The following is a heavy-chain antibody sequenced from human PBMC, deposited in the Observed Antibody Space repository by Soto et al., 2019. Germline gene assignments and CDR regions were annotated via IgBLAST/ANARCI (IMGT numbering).Heavy chain of an antibody. D-gene: IGHD4-17*01. CDR2: MSYDGART. Sequence: GGSLRLSCATSGFTFTSYTMRWVRQAPGKGLEWIAFMSYDGARTDYADAVKGRFTISRDTSNNTLSLQMNNLRPDDTAMYFCARDRAYGDPNWFDPWGQGTLVTVSS. J-gene: IGHJ5*02. CDR1: GFTFTSYT. CDR3: ARDRAYGDPNWFDP. V-gene: IGHV3-30-3*01.